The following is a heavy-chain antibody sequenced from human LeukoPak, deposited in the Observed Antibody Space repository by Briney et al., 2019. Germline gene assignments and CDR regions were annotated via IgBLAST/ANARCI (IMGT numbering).Heavy chain of an antibody. CDR1: GFTFSDYY. CDR2: MSTSGITI. J-gene: IGHJ4*02. V-gene: IGHV3-11*01. CDR3: ARHTPGADYDFWGLAFDY. Sequence: PGGSLRLSCVASGFTFSDYYMTWIRQAPGKGLEWVSYMSTSGITIYYADSVKGRFTISRDNAKNSLYLQMNSLRAEDTAVYYCARHTPGADYDFWGLAFDYWGQGTLVTVSS. D-gene: IGHD3-3*01.